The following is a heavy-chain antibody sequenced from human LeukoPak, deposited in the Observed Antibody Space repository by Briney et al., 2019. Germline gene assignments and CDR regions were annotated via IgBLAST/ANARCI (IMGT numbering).Heavy chain of an antibody. D-gene: IGHD1-26*01. J-gene: IGHJ4*02. Sequence: PSETLSLTCTVSGYSISSGYYWGWIRQPPGKGLEWIGNIYHSGSAYYNPSLKSRVTISVDTSKNEFSLKLRSVTAADTAVYYCARRGSGNYVDYWGQGTLVTVSS. CDR1: GYSISSGYY. CDR2: IYHSGSA. V-gene: IGHV4-38-2*02. CDR3: ARRGSGNYVDY.